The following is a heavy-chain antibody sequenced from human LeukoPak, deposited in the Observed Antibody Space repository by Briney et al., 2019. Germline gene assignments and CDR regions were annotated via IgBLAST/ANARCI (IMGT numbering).Heavy chain of an antibody. CDR1: GGSFSTNT. CDR3: ARLVNWGPLGDY. J-gene: IGHJ4*02. CDR2: IIANVGTP. V-gene: IGHV1-69*13. Sequence: ASVKVSCKASGGSFSTNTLSWVRQAPGQGLEWMGGIIANVGTPNYAQKFQDRVTVTADESTRTLYLVVDSLRSDDTAVYYCARLVNWGPLGDYWGQGTLVTASS. D-gene: IGHD7-27*01.